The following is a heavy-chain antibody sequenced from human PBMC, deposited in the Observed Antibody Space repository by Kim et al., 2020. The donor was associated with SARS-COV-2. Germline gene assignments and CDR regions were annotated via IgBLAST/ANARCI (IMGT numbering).Heavy chain of an antibody. D-gene: IGHD3-10*02. Sequence: GGSLRLSCAASGFTFNNYSLNWVRQAPGKGLEWVAAISPSGHYIYYADSLKGRFTVSRDDAKNSLFLQMNALRADDTAVYYCARGDIAMVGPSPPVDYWGQGTLVTVSA. CDR1: GFTFNNYS. V-gene: IGHV3-21*01. CDR2: ISPSGHYI. J-gene: IGHJ4*02. CDR3: ARGDIAMVGPSPPVDY.